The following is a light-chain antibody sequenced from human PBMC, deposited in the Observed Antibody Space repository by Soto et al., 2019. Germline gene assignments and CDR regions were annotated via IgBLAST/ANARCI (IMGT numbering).Light chain of an antibody. CDR3: SSYTRSNTLI. Sequence: QSALTQPASVSGSPGQSITISCTGTSSDVGGYNYVSWYQQHPGKTPKLVIYEVSSRPSGVSNRFSASKSGNTASLTISGLQAGDEADYYCSSYTRSNTLIFGGGTTLTVL. CDR2: EVS. J-gene: IGLJ2*01. V-gene: IGLV2-14*01. CDR1: SSDVGGYNY.